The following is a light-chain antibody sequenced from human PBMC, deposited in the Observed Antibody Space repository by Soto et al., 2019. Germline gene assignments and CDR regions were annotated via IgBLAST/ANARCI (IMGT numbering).Light chain of an antibody. CDR3: QQYGSSPLT. CDR1: QIVSSSY. V-gene: IGKV3-20*01. J-gene: IGKJ4*01. Sequence: EIVLTQSPGTLSLSPGERATLSCRASQIVSSSYLAWYQRKPGQAPRLLINGASSRATGIPDRFSGSGSGTDFTLTISRLEPEDFAVYYCQQYGSSPLTFGGGTKVEIK. CDR2: GAS.